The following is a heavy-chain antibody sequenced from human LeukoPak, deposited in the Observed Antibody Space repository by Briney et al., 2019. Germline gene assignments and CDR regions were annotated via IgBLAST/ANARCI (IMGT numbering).Heavy chain of an antibody. CDR3: ARSRCSGGSCYLDY. V-gene: IGHV3-13*01. CDR2: IGTAGDT. J-gene: IGHJ4*02. D-gene: IGHD2-15*01. Sequence: GGSLRLSCAASGFTFSSYDMHWVRQATGKGLEWVSAIGTAGDTYYPGSVKGRFTISRENAKNSLYLQMNSLRAGDTAVYYCARSRCSGGSCYLDYWGQGTLVTVSS. CDR1: GFTFSSYD.